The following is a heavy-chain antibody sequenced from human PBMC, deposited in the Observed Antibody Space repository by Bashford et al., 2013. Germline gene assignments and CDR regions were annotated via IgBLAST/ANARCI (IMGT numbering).Heavy chain of an antibody. CDR3: SRDRFSSYHSGYFDF. J-gene: IGHJ4*02. CDR2: ISTTA. D-gene: IGHD6-13*01. Sequence: VRQAPGKGLEWVSSISTTAYYAHSVRGRFTISRDNAKNSLYLQMNSLRDEDTAVYYCSRDRFSSYHSGYFDFWGQGVLVTVSS. V-gene: IGHV3-48*02.